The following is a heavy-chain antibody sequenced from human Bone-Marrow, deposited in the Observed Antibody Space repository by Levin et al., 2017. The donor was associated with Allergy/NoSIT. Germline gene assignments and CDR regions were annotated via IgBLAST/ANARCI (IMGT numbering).Heavy chain of an antibody. CDR1: GGSIRSSSYY. D-gene: IGHD5-18*01. J-gene: IGHJ6*02. Sequence: SQTLSLTCTVSGGSIRSSSYYWGWIRQPPGKGLEWIGSIYYSGSTYYNPSLKSRVTISVDTSKNQFSLKLSSVTAADTAVYYCATGGYDRWIQLWLPREYYYYGMDVWGQGTTVTVSS. CDR3: ATGGYDRWIQLWLPREYYYYGMDV. V-gene: IGHV4-39*07. CDR2: IYYSGST.